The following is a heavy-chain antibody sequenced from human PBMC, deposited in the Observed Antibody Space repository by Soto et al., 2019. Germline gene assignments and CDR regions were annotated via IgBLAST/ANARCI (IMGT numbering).Heavy chain of an antibody. Sequence: PSETLSLTCTVSGGSISSGGYYWSWIRQHPGKGLEWIGYIYYSGSTYYNPSLKSRVIISVDTSKNQFSLKLSSVTAADTAVYYCASYKTGAAFDIWGQGTMVTVSS. CDR2: IYYSGST. J-gene: IGHJ3*02. CDR1: GGSISSGGYY. CDR3: ASYKTGAAFDI. V-gene: IGHV4-31*03. D-gene: IGHD2-8*02.